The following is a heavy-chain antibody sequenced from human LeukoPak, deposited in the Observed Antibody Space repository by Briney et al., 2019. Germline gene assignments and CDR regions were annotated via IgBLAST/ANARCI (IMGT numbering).Heavy chain of an antibody. CDR1: GDSISTTHW. J-gene: IGHJ3*02. D-gene: IGHD3-22*01. CDR2: IYHSGTT. Sequence: PSGTLSLTCAVSGDSISTTHWWTWVRQPPGKGLEWIGEIYHSGTTNYNPSLKSRVTISVDKSKNQFSLKLSSVTAADTAMYYCARDQWLLRGGDHDAFDIWGQGTMVTVSS. V-gene: IGHV4-4*02. CDR3: ARDQWLLRGGDHDAFDI.